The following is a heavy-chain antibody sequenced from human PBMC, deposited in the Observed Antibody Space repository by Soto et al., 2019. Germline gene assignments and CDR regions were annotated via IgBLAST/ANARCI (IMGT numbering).Heavy chain of an antibody. Sequence: GGSLRLSCAASGFTFSSYAMSWVRQAPGKGLEWVSAISGSGGSTYYADSVKGRFTISIDNSKNKLYLQMNSLRAEDTAVYYCAKDGASSSSAIAFDIWGQGTMVTVSS. D-gene: IGHD6-6*01. J-gene: IGHJ3*02. V-gene: IGHV3-23*01. CDR3: AKDGASSSSAIAFDI. CDR1: GFTFSSYA. CDR2: ISGSGGST.